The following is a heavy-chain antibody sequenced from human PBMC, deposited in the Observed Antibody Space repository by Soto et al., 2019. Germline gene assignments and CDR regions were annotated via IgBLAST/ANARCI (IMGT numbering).Heavy chain of an antibody. Sequence: QVQLVQSGAEVKKPGSSVKVSCKASGGTFSSYAISWVRQAPGQGLEWMGGIIPIFGTANYAQKFQGRVTITADESTSTDYMELSSLRSEDTAVYYCARGMVRDHYYYYGMDVWGQGTTVTVSS. CDR3: ARGMVRDHYYYYGMDV. CDR2: IIPIFGTA. CDR1: GGTFSSYA. V-gene: IGHV1-69*12. J-gene: IGHJ6*02. D-gene: IGHD3-10*01.